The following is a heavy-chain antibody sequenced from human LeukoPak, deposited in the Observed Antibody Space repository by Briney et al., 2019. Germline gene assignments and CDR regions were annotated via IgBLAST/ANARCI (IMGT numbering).Heavy chain of an antibody. V-gene: IGHV3-30*03. Sequence: GGSLRLSCAASGFTFRSYGMHWVRQAPGKGLEWVAVISYDGSNKYYADSVKGRFTISRDNSKNTLYLQMNSLRAEDTAVYYCARPGTGTDGYYYYGMDVWGQGTTVTVSS. J-gene: IGHJ6*02. CDR2: ISYDGSNK. CDR3: ARPGTGTDGYYYYGMDV. CDR1: GFTFRSYG. D-gene: IGHD1/OR15-1a*01.